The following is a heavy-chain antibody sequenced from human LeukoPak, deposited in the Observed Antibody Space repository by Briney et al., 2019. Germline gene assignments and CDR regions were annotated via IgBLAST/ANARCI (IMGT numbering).Heavy chain of an antibody. CDR1: GGSISSYY. V-gene: IGHV4-59*01. CDR3: ARGKLLFDY. Sequence: PSETLSLTCTVSGGSISSYYWSWIRQPPGKGLEWIGYIYYSGSTNYNPSLKSRVTISVDTSKNQFSLKLSSVIAADTAVYYCARGKLLFDYWGQGTLVTVSS. CDR2: IYYSGST. D-gene: IGHD3-10*01. J-gene: IGHJ4*02.